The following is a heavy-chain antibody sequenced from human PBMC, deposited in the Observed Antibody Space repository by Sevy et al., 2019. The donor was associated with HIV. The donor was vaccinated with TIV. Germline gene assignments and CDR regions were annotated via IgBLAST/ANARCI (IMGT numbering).Heavy chain of an antibody. Sequence: GGSLRLSCAASGFTFSSYRMTWVRQAPGKGLEWVSCLSSNSDFINYADSVKGRFTISRDNAKNLLYLQMDSLRAEDTAVYYCARAVMEMSTWTSDYWGQGTLVTVSS. CDR3: ARAVMEMSTWTSDY. D-gene: IGHD3-16*01. CDR1: GFTFSSYR. V-gene: IGHV3-21*01. J-gene: IGHJ4*02. CDR2: LSSNSDFI.